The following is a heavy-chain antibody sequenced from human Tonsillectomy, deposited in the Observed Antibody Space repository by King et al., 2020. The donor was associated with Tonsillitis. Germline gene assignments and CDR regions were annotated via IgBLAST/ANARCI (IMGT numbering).Heavy chain of an antibody. CDR3: AKDRDFWSPHGMDV. CDR1: GVTFSSYA. CDR2: ISGSGGST. V-gene: IGHV3-23*04. Sequence: VQLVESGGGLIQPGGSLRLSCAASGVTFSSYAMSWVRQAPGKGLEWVSGISGSGGSTYYADSVKGRFAISRDNSKNTLYVQMNSLRAEDTAVYYCAKDRDFWSPHGMDVWGQGTTVTVAS. D-gene: IGHD3-3*01. J-gene: IGHJ6*02.